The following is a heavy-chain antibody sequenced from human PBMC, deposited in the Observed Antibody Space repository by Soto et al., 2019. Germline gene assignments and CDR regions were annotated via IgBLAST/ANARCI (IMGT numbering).Heavy chain of an antibody. CDR2: IYYSGST. CDR3: ARLWATYYYGSGSYYDRLDY. D-gene: IGHD3-10*01. CDR1: GGSISSSSYY. Sequence: SETLSLTCTVSGGSISSSSYYWGWIRQPPGKGLEWIGSIYYSGSTYYNPSLKSRVTISVDTSKNQFSLKLSSVTAADTAVYYCARLWATYYYGSGSYYDRLDYWGQGTLVTVSS. J-gene: IGHJ4*02. V-gene: IGHV4-39*01.